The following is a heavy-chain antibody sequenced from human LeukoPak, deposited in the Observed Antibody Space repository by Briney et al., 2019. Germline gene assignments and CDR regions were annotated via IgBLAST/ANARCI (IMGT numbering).Heavy chain of an antibody. CDR1: GGSISRGGYY. D-gene: IGHD2-15*01. CDR2: IYYSGST. Sequence: SQTLSLTCTVSGGSISRGGYYWSWIRQHPGKGLEWIGYIYYSGSTYYNPSLKSRVTISVDTSKNQFSLKLSSVTAADTAVYYCARYCSGGSCYVGDAFDIWGQGTMVTVSS. J-gene: IGHJ3*02. V-gene: IGHV4-31*03. CDR3: ARYCSGGSCYVGDAFDI.